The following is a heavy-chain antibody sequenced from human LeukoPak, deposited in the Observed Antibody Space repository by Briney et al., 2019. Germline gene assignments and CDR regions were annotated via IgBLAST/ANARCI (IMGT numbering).Heavy chain of an antibody. CDR2: IYYSGST. Sequence: SETLSLTCTVSGGSTSSYYWSWIRQPPGKGLEWIGYIYYSGSTNYNPSLKSRVTISVDMSKNQFSLKLSSVTAADTAVYYCARTTEGGYTYDYFYYYYMDVWGKGTTVTISS. D-gene: IGHD5-18*01. CDR3: ARTTEGGYTYDYFYYYYMDV. CDR1: GGSTSSYY. J-gene: IGHJ6*03. V-gene: IGHV4-59*01.